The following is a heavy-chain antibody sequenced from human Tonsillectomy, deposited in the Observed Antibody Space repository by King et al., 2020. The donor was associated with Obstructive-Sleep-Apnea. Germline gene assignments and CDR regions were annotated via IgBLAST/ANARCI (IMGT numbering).Heavy chain of an antibody. V-gene: IGHV3-43D*03. D-gene: IGHD6-19*01. CDR1: GFTFDDYA. CDR2: ISWDGGST. Sequence: QLVQSGGVVVQPGGSLRLCCVASGFTFDDYAMHWVRQAPGKGLEWVSLISWDGGSTYYADSVKGRFTISRDNSKNSLYLQMNRLRAEDTALYYCAKDSSVWSHTTFDYWGQGTLVTVSS. CDR3: AKDSSVWSHTTFDY. J-gene: IGHJ4*02.